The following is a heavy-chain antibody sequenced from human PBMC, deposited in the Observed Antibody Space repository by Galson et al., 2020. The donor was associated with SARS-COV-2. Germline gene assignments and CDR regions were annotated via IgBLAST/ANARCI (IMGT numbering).Heavy chain of an antibody. J-gene: IGHJ6*02. CDR2: IIPILGLA. V-gene: IGHV1-69*10. CDR1: GGTFRSYA. D-gene: IGHD3-22*01. Sequence: SVKVSCKASGGTFRSYAISWVRQAPGQGLEWTGGIIPILGLANSAQKFQGRVTITADKSTSTAYMELSSLRSEDTAVYYCARVEDSSGGYYYYGMDVWGQGTTVTVSS. CDR3: ARVEDSSGGYYYYGMDV.